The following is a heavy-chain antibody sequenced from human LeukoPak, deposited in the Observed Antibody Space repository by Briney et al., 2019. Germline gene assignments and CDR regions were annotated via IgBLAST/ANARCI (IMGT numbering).Heavy chain of an antibody. J-gene: IGHJ4*02. CDR3: AREPGPYSSGWDIY. CDR2: ISSSSSYI. D-gene: IGHD6-19*01. Sequence: GGSLRLSCAASGFTFSSYSMNWVRQAPGKGLEWVSSISSSSSYIYYADSVKGRFTISGDNAKNSLYLQMNSLRAEDTAVYYCAREPGPYSSGWDIYWGQGTLVTVYS. V-gene: IGHV3-21*01. CDR1: GFTFSSYS.